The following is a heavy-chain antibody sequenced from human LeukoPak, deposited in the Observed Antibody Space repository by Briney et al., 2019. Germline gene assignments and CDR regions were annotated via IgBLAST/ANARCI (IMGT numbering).Heavy chain of an antibody. CDR1: GGTFSSYA. J-gene: IGHJ4*02. CDR3: AREASGGYWDDY. CDR2: IIPIFGTA. V-gene: IGHV1-69*13. D-gene: IGHD2-21*02. Sequence: ASVKVSCKASGGTFSSYAISWVRQAPGQGLEWMGGIIPIFGTANYAQKFQGRVTITADESTSTAYMELSSLRSEDTAVYYCAREASGGYWDDYWGQGTLVTVSS.